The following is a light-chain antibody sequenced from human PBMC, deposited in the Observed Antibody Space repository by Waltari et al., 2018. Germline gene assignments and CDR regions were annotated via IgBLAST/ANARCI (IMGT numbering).Light chain of an antibody. Sequence: EIQMTQSPSTLSASVGDRVPITCRASQSIGSWLAWYQQKPGKAPKLLIYEATSLESGVPSRFSASGSGTEFTLTISSLQPDDFATYYCQRYNSYPITFGPGTKVDI. V-gene: IGKV1-5*03. CDR1: QSIGSW. J-gene: IGKJ3*01. CDR3: QRYNSYPIT. CDR2: EAT.